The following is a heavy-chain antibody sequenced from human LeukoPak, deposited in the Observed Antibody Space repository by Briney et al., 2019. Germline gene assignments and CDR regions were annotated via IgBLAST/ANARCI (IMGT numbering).Heavy chain of an antibody. D-gene: IGHD6-13*01. CDR2: IRQNGGEK. Sequence: GGSLRLSCAVSGFTFTNYWMNWVRQAPGKGLEWVASIRQNGGEKSYVDSVKGRFTISRDNTKSSLYLQINRVTAEDTAVYYCARDGTAAGLYFDLWGQGTLVTVSS. J-gene: IGHJ4*01. V-gene: IGHV3-7*01. CDR3: ARDGTAAGLYFDL. CDR1: GFTFTNYW.